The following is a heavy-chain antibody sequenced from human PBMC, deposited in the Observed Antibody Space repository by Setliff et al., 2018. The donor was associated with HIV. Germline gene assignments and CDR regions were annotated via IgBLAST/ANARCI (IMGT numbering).Heavy chain of an antibody. Sequence: GGSLRLSCAAAGSTFSNAWMTWVRQAPGKGLEWVARIRNKKNGGTTYYAAPVEGRFTISRDDSKNTLSLQMNSLKTEDTAIYYCTTDLGSGRFSWNNNWGQGTLVTVSS. CDR1: GSTFSNAW. D-gene: IGHD1-26*01. CDR2: IRNKKNGGTT. V-gene: IGHV3-15*01. J-gene: IGHJ4*02. CDR3: TTDLGSGRFSWNNN.